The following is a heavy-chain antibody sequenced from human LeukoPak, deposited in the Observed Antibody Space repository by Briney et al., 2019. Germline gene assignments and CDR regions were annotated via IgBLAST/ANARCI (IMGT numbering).Heavy chain of an antibody. Sequence: SETLSLTCTVSGGSISSYYWSWIRQPPGKGLEWIGYIYYSGSTYYNPSLKSRVTISVDTSKNQFSLKLSSVTAADTAVYYCARVDLDSSGYYYHYWGQGTLVTVSS. V-gene: IGHV4-59*06. J-gene: IGHJ4*02. CDR1: GGSISSYY. CDR2: IYYSGST. D-gene: IGHD3-22*01. CDR3: ARVDLDSSGYYYHY.